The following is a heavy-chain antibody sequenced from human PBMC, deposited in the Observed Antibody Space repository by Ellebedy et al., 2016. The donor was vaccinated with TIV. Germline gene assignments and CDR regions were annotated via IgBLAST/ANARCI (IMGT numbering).Heavy chain of an antibody. D-gene: IGHD6-6*01. V-gene: IGHV4-4*07. CDR1: GGSISGYY. CDR3: ARSRPFYSFDY. CDR2: VYASGAT. J-gene: IGHJ4*02. Sequence: SETLSLXCTVSGGSISGYYWNWIRQPAGKGLEWIGRVYASGATTYNPSLKSRVTMSADASQEQFSLKLSSVTAADSAIYYCARSRPFYSFDYWGQGTLVTVSS.